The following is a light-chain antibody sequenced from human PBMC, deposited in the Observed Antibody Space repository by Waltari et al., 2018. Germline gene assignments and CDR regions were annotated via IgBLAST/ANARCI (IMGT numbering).Light chain of an antibody. V-gene: IGLV2-14*01. CDR3: SSYTSSTTGI. CDR1: SSDVGALTY. CDR2: DVR. J-gene: IGLJ2*01. Sequence: QSALTQPDSVSGSPGQSITISCTGTSSDVGALTYVSWYQQNPGKARKVIIYDVRNRASGVPNRFSGSKSGNSASLTISGLQAEDEADYYCSSYTSSTTGIFGGGTRLTVL.